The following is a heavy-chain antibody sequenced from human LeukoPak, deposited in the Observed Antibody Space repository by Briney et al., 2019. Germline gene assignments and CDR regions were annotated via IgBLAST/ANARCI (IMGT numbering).Heavy chain of an antibody. V-gene: IGHV3-66*01. CDR3: ARGAIPAVLYYLDY. CDR2: IFSGGTI. Sequence: GGSLRLSCAASGFTVSSNFMSWVRQAPGKGPEWVSVIFSGGTIYYADSVKGRFTISRDNSKNTLYLQINNLRAEDTAVYYCARGAIPAVLYYLDYWGQGSLVTVSS. CDR1: GFTVSSNF. J-gene: IGHJ4*02. D-gene: IGHD1-14*01.